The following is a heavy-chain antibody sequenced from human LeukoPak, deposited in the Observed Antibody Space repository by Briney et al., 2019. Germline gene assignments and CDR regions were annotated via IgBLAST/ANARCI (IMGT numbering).Heavy chain of an antibody. J-gene: IGHJ4*02. CDR2: IYSGGGT. V-gene: IGHV3-53*01. CDR1: GFTVSSNY. CDR3: ARTLRFPYYFDY. D-gene: IGHD4-17*01. Sequence: GGSLRLSCAASGFTVSSNYMSWVRQAPGKGLEWVSVIYSGGGTYYADSVKGRFTISRDNSKNTLYLQMNSLRAEDTAVYYCARTLRFPYYFDYWGQGTLVTVSS.